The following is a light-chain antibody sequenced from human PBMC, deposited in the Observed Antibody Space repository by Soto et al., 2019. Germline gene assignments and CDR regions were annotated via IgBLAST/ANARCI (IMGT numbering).Light chain of an antibody. Sequence: SVLAQPASVSGSPGQSITISCTGSSSDVGAYNYVSWYQQHPGKAPKLMIYEVSNRPSGVSNRFSGSKSGNTASLTISGLQAEDEADYYCSSYTSSTTLVFGGGTQLTV. V-gene: IGLV2-14*01. J-gene: IGLJ3*02. CDR3: SSYTSSTTLV. CDR1: SSDVGAYNY. CDR2: EVS.